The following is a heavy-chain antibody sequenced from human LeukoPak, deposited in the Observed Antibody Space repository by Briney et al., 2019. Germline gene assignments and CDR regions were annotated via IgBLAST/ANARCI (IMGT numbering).Heavy chain of an antibody. J-gene: IGHJ3*02. V-gene: IGHV4-30-4*07. CDR3: ARDLAMITFGGVIVTDAFDI. CDR1: GGSISSGGYS. D-gene: IGHD3-16*02. Sequence: PSETLSLTCAVSGGSISSGGYSWSWIRQPPGEGLEWIGYIYYSGSTYYNPSLKSRVTISVDTSKNQFSLKLSSVTAADTAVYYCARDLAMITFGGVIVTDAFDIWGQGTMVTVSS. CDR2: IYYSGST.